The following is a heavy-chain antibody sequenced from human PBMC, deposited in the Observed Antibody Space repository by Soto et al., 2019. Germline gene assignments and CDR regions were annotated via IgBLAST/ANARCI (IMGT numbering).Heavy chain of an antibody. CDR2: IYYSGST. CDR3: ARGNYYDSSGYYPPYFQH. Sequence: SETLSLTCTVSGGSVSSGSYYWSWIRQPPGKGLEWIGYIYYSGSTNYNPSLKSRVTISVDTSKNQFSLKLSSVTAADTAVYYCARGNYYDSSGYYPPYFQHWGQGTLVTVSS. D-gene: IGHD3-22*01. CDR1: GGSVSSGSYY. J-gene: IGHJ1*01. V-gene: IGHV4-61*01.